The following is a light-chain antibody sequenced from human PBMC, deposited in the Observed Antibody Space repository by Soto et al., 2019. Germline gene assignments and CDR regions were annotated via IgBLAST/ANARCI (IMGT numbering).Light chain of an antibody. CDR2: GNS. CDR3: QSYDSSLSAFYF. V-gene: IGLV1-40*01. J-gene: IGLJ1*01. CDR1: SSNIGAGYD. Sequence: QSVLTQPPSVSGAPGQRVTISCTGSSSNIGAGYDVHWYQQLPGTAPKLLIYGNSNRPSGVPDRFSGSKSGTSASLAITGLQAEDEAEYYCQSYDSSLSAFYFFGTGTKVTVL.